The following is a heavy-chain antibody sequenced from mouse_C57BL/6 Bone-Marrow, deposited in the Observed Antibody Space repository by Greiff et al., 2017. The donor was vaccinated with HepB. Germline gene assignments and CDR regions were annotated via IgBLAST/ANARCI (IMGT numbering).Heavy chain of an antibody. CDR3: ARAIYYGNPYYAMDY. D-gene: IGHD2-1*01. Sequence: VQLQQSGAELARPGASVKLSCKASGYTFTSYGISWVKQRTGQGLEWIGEIYPRSGNTYYNEKFKGKATLTADKSSSTAYMELRSLTSEDSAVYFCARAIYYGNPYYAMDYWGQGTSVTVSS. CDR1: GYTFTSYG. V-gene: IGHV1-81*01. J-gene: IGHJ4*01. CDR2: IYPRSGNT.